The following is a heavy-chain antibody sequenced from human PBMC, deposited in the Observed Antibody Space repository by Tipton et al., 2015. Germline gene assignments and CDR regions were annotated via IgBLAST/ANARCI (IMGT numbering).Heavy chain of an antibody. Sequence: TLSLTCAVSGGSISSSNWWTWVRQPPGKGLEWIGEIYQSGNTNYNPSLKSRVTISADKSKNQFSLKLKSVTAADTAVYYCARRCGGDCYWPLYSNSWGQGTL. CDR2: IYQSGNT. D-gene: IGHD2-21*01. V-gene: IGHV4-4*02. J-gene: IGHJ4*02. CDR1: GGSISSSNW. CDR3: ARRCGGDCYWPLYSNS.